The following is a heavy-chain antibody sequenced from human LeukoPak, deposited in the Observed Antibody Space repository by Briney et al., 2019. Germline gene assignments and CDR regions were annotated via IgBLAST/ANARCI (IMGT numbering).Heavy chain of an antibody. D-gene: IGHD3-16*01. Sequence: AGGSLRLSCVASGFTSSSYSMYWVRQAPGKGREWAASIISPGTYVYYADSVKGRFPISRDNAKNSLYLQMNSLRAEDTAVYYCAKDLRFGLPGDYWGQGTLVTVSS. CDR3: AKDLRFGLPGDY. CDR2: IISPGTYV. CDR1: GFTSSSYS. J-gene: IGHJ4*02. V-gene: IGHV3-21*04.